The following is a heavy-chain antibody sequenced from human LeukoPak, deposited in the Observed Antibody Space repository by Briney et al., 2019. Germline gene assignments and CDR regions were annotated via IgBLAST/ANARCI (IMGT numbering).Heavy chain of an antibody. CDR3: ARATPQTAEFDY. Sequence: SETLSLTCAVYGGSFSGYYWSWIRQPPGKGLEWIGEINHSGSTNYNPSLKSRVTISVDTSKNQFSLKLSSVTAADTAVYYCARATPQTAEFDYWGQGTLVTVSS. D-gene: IGHD2-21*02. CDR2: INHSGST. J-gene: IGHJ4*02. CDR1: GGSFSGYY. V-gene: IGHV4-34*01.